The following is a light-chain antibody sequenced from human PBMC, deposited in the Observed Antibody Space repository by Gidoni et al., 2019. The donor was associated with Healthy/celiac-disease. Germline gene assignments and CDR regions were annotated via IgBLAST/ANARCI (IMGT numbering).Light chain of an antibody. J-gene: IGLJ1*01. Sequence: QSALTQPRSVSGSPGQSVTISCTGTSSDVVGYNYFSWYQQHPDKAPKLMIYDVIKRPSGVPDRFSGSKSGNTASLTISGLQAEDEADYYCCSYAGIFGVFGTWTKVTVL. CDR3: CSYAGIFGV. V-gene: IGLV2-11*01. CDR1: SSDVVGYNY. CDR2: DVI.